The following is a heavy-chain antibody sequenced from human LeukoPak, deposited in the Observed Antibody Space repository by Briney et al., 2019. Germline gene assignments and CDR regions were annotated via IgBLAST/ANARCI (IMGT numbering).Heavy chain of an antibody. D-gene: IGHD3-10*02. Sequence: GESLRLSWAAYGSTFSSKKMNWVRQAEGEVREWVSYISSSGSTIYYEDFGKGRSTISRGNAKNSLYLKMNSLRAEDTAGYYCAELGITMIGGVWGKGNTVTTSS. J-gene: IGHJ6*04. CDR2: ISSSGSTI. V-gene: IGHV3-48*03. CDR1: GSTFSSKK. CDR3: AELGITMIGGV.